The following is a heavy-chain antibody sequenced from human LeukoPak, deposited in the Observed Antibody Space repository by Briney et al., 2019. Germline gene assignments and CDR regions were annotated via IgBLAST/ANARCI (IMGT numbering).Heavy chain of an antibody. CDR2: MNPNSGNT. V-gene: IGHV1-8*01. Sequence: GASVKVSCKASGYTFTSYDINWVRQATGQGLEWMGWMNPNSGNTGYAQKFQGRVTMTRNTSISTAYMELSSLRSEDTAVYYCAREGEGIAAAFWFDPWGQGTLVTVSS. J-gene: IGHJ5*02. CDR3: AREGEGIAAAFWFDP. CDR1: GYTFTSYD. D-gene: IGHD6-13*01.